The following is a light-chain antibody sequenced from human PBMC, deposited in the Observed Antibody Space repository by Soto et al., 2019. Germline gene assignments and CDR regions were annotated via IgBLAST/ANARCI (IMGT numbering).Light chain of an antibody. CDR2: DIS. J-gene: IGLJ3*02. Sequence: QSALTQPRSVSGSPGQSVTISCTGTSSDVGDYNYVSWYQQYPGKAPKLVIYDISKRPSGVPDRFSGSNSGNTASLTISGLQAEDEADYYCCSFAGSYTFWVFGGGTKLTVL. V-gene: IGLV2-11*01. CDR1: SSDVGDYNY. CDR3: CSFAGSYTFWV.